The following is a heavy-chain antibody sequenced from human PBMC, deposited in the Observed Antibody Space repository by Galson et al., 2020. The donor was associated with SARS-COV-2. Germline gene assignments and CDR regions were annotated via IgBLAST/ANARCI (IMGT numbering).Heavy chain of an antibody. CDR2: IYYSGST. D-gene: IGHD2-2*02. CDR1: GGSISSYY. Sequence: SETLSLTCTVSGGSISSYYWSWIRQPPGKGLEWIGYIYYSGSTNYNPSIKSRVTISVDTSKNQFSLKLSSVTAADTAVYYCARVGLGYCSSTSCYTAFDIWGQGTMVTVSS. CDR3: ARVGLGYCSSTSCYTAFDI. V-gene: IGHV4-59*01. J-gene: IGHJ3*02.